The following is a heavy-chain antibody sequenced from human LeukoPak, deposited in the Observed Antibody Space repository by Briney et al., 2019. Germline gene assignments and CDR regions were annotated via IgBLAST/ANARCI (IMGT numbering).Heavy chain of an antibody. CDR1: GGSFSGYY. Sequence: SETLSLTCAVYGGSFSGYYWSWIRQPPGKGLEWIGEINHSGSTNYNPSLKSRVTISVDTSKNQFSLKLTSVTAADTAVYYCARAGQYYSDSAGYFPDHWGQGTLVTVSS. V-gene: IGHV4-34*01. J-gene: IGHJ4*02. CDR3: ARAGQYYSDSAGYFPDH. D-gene: IGHD3-22*01. CDR2: INHSGST.